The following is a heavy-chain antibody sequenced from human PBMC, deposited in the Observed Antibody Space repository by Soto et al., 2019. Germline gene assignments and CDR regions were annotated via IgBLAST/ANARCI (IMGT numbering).Heavy chain of an antibody. Sequence: QVQLVQSGAEVKKPGSSVKVSCKASGGTFSSYTISWVRQAPGQVLESMGRIIPILGIANYAQKFQGRVTITADKSTSTAYMELSSLISEDTAVYYCATSIAARTGYYYYYMDVWGKGTTVTVSS. V-gene: IGHV1-69*02. CDR2: IIPILGIA. CDR1: GGTFSSYT. CDR3: ATSIAARTGYYYYYMDV. D-gene: IGHD6-6*01. J-gene: IGHJ6*03.